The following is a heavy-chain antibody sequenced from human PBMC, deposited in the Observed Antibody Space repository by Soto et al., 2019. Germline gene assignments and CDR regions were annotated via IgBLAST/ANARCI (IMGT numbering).Heavy chain of an antibody. CDR2: ISGSGGST. CDR3: AKDPCGELLLLVY. Sequence: EVQLLESGGGLVQPGGSLRLSCAASGFTFSSYAMSWVRQAPGKGLEWVSAISGSGGSTYYADSVKGRFTISRDNSKTTQYVQMISLRAEDTAVYYCAKDPCGELLLLVYWGQGTLVTVSS. V-gene: IGHV3-23*01. D-gene: IGHD1-26*01. CDR1: GFTFSSYA. J-gene: IGHJ4*02.